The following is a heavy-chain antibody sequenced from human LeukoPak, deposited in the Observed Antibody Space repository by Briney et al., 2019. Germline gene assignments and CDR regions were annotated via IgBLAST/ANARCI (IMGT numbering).Heavy chain of an antibody. CDR1: GFSFDDYA. Sequence: PGGSLRLSCAASGFSFDDYAMHWVRQPPGKGLEWVSGISWNSGRTGYADSVKGRFTISRDNAKNSLYLQMNSLRAEDTALYYCAKDIYNYYDSSGYGYWGQGTLVTVSS. J-gene: IGHJ4*02. CDR2: ISWNSGRT. V-gene: IGHV3-9*01. D-gene: IGHD3-22*01. CDR3: AKDIYNYYDSSGYGY.